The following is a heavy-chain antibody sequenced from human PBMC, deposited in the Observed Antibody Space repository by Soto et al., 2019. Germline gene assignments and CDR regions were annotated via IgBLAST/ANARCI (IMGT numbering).Heavy chain of an antibody. CDR3: ARRGLSSSSTFRYYYYGMDV. V-gene: IGHV4-59*01. CDR1: GGSISSYY. J-gene: IGHJ6*02. Sequence: PSEPLSLTCTVSGGSISSYYWSWIRQPPGKGLEWIGYIYYSGSTNYNPSLKSRVTISVDTSKNQFSLKLSSATAADTAVYYFARRGLSSSSTFRYYYYGMDVWGQGTTVTVSS. D-gene: IGHD6-6*01. CDR2: IYYSGST.